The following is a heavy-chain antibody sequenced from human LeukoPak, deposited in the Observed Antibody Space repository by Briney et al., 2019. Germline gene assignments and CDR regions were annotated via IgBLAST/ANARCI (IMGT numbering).Heavy chain of an antibody. J-gene: IGHJ4*02. V-gene: IGHV3-23*01. CDR3: AKGGKWDVTPFDY. D-gene: IGHD1-26*01. CDR2: ISGGXGTX. CDR1: GFTFTSYS. Sequence: GGSLRLSCAASGFTFTSYSMNWVRQAPGKGLXXXSTISGGXGTXXYXXXXXGXXXXXXDNSKNTLYLQVNSLRAEDTAVYYCAKGGKWDVTPFDYWGQGTLVTVSS.